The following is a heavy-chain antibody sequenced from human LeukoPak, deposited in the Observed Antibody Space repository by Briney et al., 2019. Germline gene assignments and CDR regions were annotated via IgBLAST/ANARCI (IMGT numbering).Heavy chain of an antibody. CDR1: GFSLSTSGVG. J-gene: IGHJ4*02. CDR2: IYWDDDK. D-gene: IGHD5-18*01. CDR3: ALVDTAMVSLDY. Sequence: SGPTLVKPTQTLTLTCTFSGFSLSTSGVGVGWIRQPPGKALEWLALIYWDDDKRYSPSLKSRLTITKDTSKNQVVLTMTNMDPVDTATYYCALVDTAMVSLDYWGQGTLVTVSS. V-gene: IGHV2-5*02.